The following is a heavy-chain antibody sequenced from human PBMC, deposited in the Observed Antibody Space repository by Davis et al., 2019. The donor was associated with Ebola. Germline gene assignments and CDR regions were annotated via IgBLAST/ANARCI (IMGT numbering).Heavy chain of an antibody. V-gene: IGHV4-31*03. CDR2: IYYSGST. CDR3: ARGIVATISGEWEYFDY. J-gene: IGHJ4*02. Sequence: MPSETLSLTCTVSGGSISSGGYYWSWIRQHPGKGLEWIGYIYYSGSTYYNPSLKSRVTISVDTSKNQFSLKLSSVTAADTAVYYCARGIVATISGEWEYFDYWGQGTLVTVSS. CDR1: GGSISSGGYY. D-gene: IGHD5-12*01.